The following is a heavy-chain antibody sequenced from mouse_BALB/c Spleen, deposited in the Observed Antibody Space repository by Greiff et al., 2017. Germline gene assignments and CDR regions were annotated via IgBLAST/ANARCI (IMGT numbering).Heavy chain of an antibody. V-gene: IGHV5-12-2*01. D-gene: IGHD2-2*01. CDR3: ARPIYYGYDGFAY. J-gene: IGHJ3*01. CDR1: GFTFSSYT. Sequence: EVMVVESGGGLVQPGGSLKLSCAASGFTFSSYTMSWVRQTPEKRLEWVAYISNGGGSTYYPDTVKGRFTISRDNAKNTLYLQMSSLKSEDTAMYYCARPIYYGYDGFAYWGQGTLVTVSA. CDR2: ISNGGGST.